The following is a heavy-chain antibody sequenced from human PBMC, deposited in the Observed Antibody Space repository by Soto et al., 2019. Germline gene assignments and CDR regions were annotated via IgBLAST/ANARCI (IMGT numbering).Heavy chain of an antibody. Sequence: QVQLVQSGAEVKKPGASVKVSCKASGYTFTSYYMHWVRQAPGQGLEWMGIINPSGGSTSYAQKFQCRVTMTRDTSTSTVYMELSSLRSEDTAVYYCARRHTIFGVVTPNYYYYMDVWGKGTTVTVSS. J-gene: IGHJ6*03. V-gene: IGHV1-46*03. CDR3: ARRHTIFGVVTPNYYYYMDV. CDR1: GYTFTSYY. CDR2: INPSGGST. D-gene: IGHD3-3*01.